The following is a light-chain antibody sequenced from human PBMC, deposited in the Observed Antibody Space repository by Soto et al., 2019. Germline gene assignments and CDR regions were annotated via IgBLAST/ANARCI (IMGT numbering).Light chain of an antibody. J-gene: IGKJ1*01. CDR3: QQPAGT. V-gene: IGKV3-20*01. Sequence: EIVLTQSPGTLSLSPGERATLSGRASQSVSSSYLAWYQQQPGQAPRLLIYGASSRATGIPDRFSGSGSGTDFTLTISRLEPEDFAVYYCQQPAGTFGQGTNADIK. CDR2: GAS. CDR1: QSVSSSY.